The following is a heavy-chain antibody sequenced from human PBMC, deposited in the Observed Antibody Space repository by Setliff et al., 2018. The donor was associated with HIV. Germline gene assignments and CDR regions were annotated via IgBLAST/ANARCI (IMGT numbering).Heavy chain of an antibody. CDR2: MYYSGST. D-gene: IGHD3-10*01. J-gene: IGHJ4*02. CDR3: VSQPESRWQIEY. Sequence: SETLSLTCTVSGGSIRSTIYYWGWIRQPPGKGLEWIGNMYYSGSTYYNPSLKSRITISVDTSNNQFSLKVTSATAADTAVYYCVSQPESRWQIEYWGQGTLVTVSS. V-gene: IGHV4-39*01. CDR1: GGSIRSTIYY.